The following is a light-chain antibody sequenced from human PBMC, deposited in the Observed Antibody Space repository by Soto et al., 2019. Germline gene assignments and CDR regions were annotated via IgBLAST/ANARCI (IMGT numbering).Light chain of an antibody. Sequence: EIVLTQSPGTLSLSPGERATLFCRASQSVASRNLAWYQQKSGQAPRLLMYGASSRAIHTPDRFSGTGSGTDFTLTISSLQSEDFAVYYCQQYNDWPRTFGQGTKVEI. J-gene: IGKJ1*01. CDR3: QQYNDWPRT. CDR2: GAS. CDR1: QSVASRN. V-gene: IGKV3D-15*01.